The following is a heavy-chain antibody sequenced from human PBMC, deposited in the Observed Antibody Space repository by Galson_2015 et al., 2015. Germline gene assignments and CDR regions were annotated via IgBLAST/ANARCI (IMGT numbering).Heavy chain of an antibody. Sequence: ETLSLTCTVSGGSISSRNYYWGWIRQPPGKGLEWIGTISYSGSTYYNPSLKSRVTISVDTSKNQFSLKLSSVTAADTAVYYCARRGGSRQFDYWGQGTLATVSS. V-gene: IGHV4-39*01. CDR3: ARRGGSRQFDY. CDR1: GGSISSRNYY. CDR2: ISYSGST. D-gene: IGHD1-26*01. J-gene: IGHJ4*02.